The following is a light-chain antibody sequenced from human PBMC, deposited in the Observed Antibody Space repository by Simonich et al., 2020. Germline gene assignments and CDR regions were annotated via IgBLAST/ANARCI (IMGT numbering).Light chain of an antibody. CDR3: AAWDDSLSGWV. V-gene: IGLV1-47*01. CDR1: SSNIGSNY. J-gene: IGLJ3*02. CDR2: RNN. Sequence: QSVLPQPPSASGTPGQRVTISCSGSSSNIGSNYVYWYQQLPGTAPKLLIYRNNQRPSGFPDRFSGSKSGPSASLAISGRRSEDEADYYCAAWDDSLSGWVFGGGTKLTVL.